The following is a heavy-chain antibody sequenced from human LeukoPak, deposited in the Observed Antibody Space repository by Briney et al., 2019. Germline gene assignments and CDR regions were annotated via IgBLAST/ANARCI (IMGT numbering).Heavy chain of an antibody. CDR2: IIPIFGTA. D-gene: IGHD3-10*01. CDR3: ASHWFGVSSSFDY. Sequence: ASLKVSCKASGGTFSSYVISWVRQAPGQGLEWMGGIIPIFGTANYAQKFQGRVTITTDESTSTAYMELSSLISEDTAVYYCASHWFGVSSSFDYWGQGTLVTVSS. V-gene: IGHV1-69*05. CDR1: GGTFSSYV. J-gene: IGHJ4*02.